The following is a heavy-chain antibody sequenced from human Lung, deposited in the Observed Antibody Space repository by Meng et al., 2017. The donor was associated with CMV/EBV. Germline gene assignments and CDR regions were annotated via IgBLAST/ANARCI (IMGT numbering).Heavy chain of an antibody. CDR1: GFTFSSYS. CDR2: ISSSSSTI. J-gene: IGHJ6*02. D-gene: IGHD3-3*01. Sequence: GGSLRLXCAASGFTFSSYSMNWVRQAPGKGLEWVSYISSSSSTIYYADSVKGRFTISRDNAKNSLYLQMNSLRAEDTAVYYCARGGITIFGVVTRVREVWGQGTXV. CDR3: ARGGITIFGVVTRVREV. V-gene: IGHV3-48*04.